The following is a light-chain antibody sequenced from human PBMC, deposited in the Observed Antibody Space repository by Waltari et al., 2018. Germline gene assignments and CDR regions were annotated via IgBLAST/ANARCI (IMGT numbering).Light chain of an antibody. CDR2: DDG. Sequence: SYELTQPPSVSLAPGQTARITCDGDKIGSKHVHWYQHKQGQAPVLVVYDDGDRPSGMPERFSGSNSGNTAALTISRVDAGDEAEYYCQVWDSGSNHYVFGTVTKVTVL. J-gene: IGLJ1*01. V-gene: IGLV3-21*02. CDR1: KIGSKH. CDR3: QVWDSGSNHYV.